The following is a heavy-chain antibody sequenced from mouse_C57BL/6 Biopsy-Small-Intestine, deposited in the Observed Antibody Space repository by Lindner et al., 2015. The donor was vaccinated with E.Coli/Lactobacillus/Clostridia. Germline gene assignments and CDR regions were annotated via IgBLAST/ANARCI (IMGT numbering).Heavy chain of an antibody. CDR3: ARPSYYSNYGAMDY. CDR1: GFTFTDYY. D-gene: IGHD2-5*01. J-gene: IGHJ4*01. Sequence: VQLQESGGGLVQPGGSLSLSCAASGFTFTDYYMSWVRQPPGKALEWLGFIRNKANGYTTEYSASVKGRFTISRDNYQSILYLQMNALRAEDSATYYCARPSYYSNYGAMDYWGQGTSVTVSS. V-gene: IGHV7-3*01. CDR2: IRNKANGYTT.